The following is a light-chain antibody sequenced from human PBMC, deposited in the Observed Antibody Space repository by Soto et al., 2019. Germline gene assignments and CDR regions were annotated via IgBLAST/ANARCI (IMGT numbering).Light chain of an antibody. J-gene: IGLJ3*02. V-gene: IGLV1-44*01. Sequence: QSALSQSPPASGTPGQRVTIPCSGTTSNLGSYTVNWYQQLPGTAPKLLIYSNHQRPSGVPDRFSGSKSGTSASLAISGLQSEDEADYYCAAWDASLNGVVFGGGTKVTVL. CDR2: SNH. CDR3: AAWDASLNGVV. CDR1: TSNLGSYT.